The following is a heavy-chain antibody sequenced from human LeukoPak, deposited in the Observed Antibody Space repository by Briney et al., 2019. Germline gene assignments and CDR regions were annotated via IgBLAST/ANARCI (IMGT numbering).Heavy chain of an antibody. Sequence: GGSLRLSCAASGFTFSSYWMHWVRQAPGKGLVWVSRINSDGSSTSYADSVKGRFTISRDNAKNTLYLQMDSLRPEDTAIYYCARGSRIAARPYYFDYWGQGTLVTVSS. J-gene: IGHJ4*02. V-gene: IGHV3-74*01. D-gene: IGHD6-6*01. CDR2: INSDGSST. CDR3: ARGSRIAARPYYFDY. CDR1: GFTFSSYW.